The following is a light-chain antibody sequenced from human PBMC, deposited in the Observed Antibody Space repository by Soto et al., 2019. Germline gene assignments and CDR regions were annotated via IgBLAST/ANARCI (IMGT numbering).Light chain of an antibody. Sequence: EIMMTQSPATLSVSPGERATLSCWSSQSISNYLAWYQHKRGQAPRLLFYGASIRTTGVPARFSGSGSGTVFTLTISSLQSEDFAIYYCQQYNKCPLTFGQGTKLEIK. CDR3: QQYNKCPLT. CDR1: QSISNY. V-gene: IGKV3-15*01. CDR2: GAS. J-gene: IGKJ2*01.